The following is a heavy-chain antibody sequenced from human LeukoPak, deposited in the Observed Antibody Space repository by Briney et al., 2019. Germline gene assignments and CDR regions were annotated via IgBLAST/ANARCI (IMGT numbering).Heavy chain of an antibody. D-gene: IGHD6-13*01. V-gene: IGHV3-23*01. CDR3: AKAEYSSSFSTFDY. CDR1: GFTFSSYA. CDR2: ISGSGGST. Sequence: GGSLRLSCAASGFTFSSYAMSWVRQAPGKGLEWVSAISGSGGSTYYADSVKGRFTISRDNSKNTLYLQMNSLRPEDTAVYYCAKAEYSSSFSTFDYWGQGTLVTVSS. J-gene: IGHJ4*02.